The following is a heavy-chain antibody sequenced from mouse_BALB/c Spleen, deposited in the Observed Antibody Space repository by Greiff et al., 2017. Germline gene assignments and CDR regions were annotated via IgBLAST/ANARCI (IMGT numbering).Heavy chain of an antibody. Sequence: EVQLQQSGAELVKPGASVKLSCTASGFNIKDTYMHWVKQRPEQGLEWIGRIDPANGNTKYDPKFQGKATITADTSSNTAYLQLGSLTSEDTAVYYCASSPYWYFDVWGAGTTVTVSS. CDR1: GFNIKDTY. CDR3: ASSPYWYFDV. J-gene: IGHJ1*01. CDR2: IDPANGNT. V-gene: IGHV14-3*02.